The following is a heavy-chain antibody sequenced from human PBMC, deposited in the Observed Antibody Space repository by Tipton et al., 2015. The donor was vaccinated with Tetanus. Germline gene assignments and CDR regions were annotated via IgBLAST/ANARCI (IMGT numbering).Heavy chain of an antibody. J-gene: IGHJ3*02. V-gene: IGHV3-30*03. CDR2: ISYDGSNK. D-gene: IGHD5-12*01. CDR1: GFTFSSYG. CDR3: ATLNLRYSGYADAFDI. Sequence: SLRLSCAASGFTFSSYGMHWVRQAPGKGLEWVAVISYDGSNKYYADSVKGRFTISRDNSKNTLYLQMNSLRAEDTAVYYCATLNLRYSGYADAFDIWGQGTMVTVSS.